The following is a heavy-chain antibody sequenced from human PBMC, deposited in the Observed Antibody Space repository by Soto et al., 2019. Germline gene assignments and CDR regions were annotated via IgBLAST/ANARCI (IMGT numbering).Heavy chain of an antibody. V-gene: IGHV3-23*01. Sequence: EVPLLESGGGFIQPGGSLRLSCVASGFTFSSYPMTWVRQAPGKGLEWVSAIGGSGDNTYYPDSVRGRFTISRDNSKNTLYMQMNGLRDEDTDVYYCVKRSDIGGYWGHLDYWGQGTLVTVSS. J-gene: IGHJ4*02. CDR2: IGGSGDNT. CDR1: GFTFSSYP. CDR3: VKRSDIGGYWGHLDY. D-gene: IGHD5-12*01.